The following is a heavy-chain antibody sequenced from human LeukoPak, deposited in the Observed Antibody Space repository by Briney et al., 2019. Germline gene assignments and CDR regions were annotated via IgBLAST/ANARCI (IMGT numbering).Heavy chain of an antibody. J-gene: IGHJ4*02. D-gene: IGHD3-16*01. Sequence: PGGSLRLFCAASGFTFSSYAMNWVRQAPGKGLEWVSGISGSGGSTYYADSVKGRFTISRDNSKNTLYLQMNSLRAEDTAVFYCAKDSYDFVWGTIDYWGQGTLVTVSS. CDR3: AKDSYDFVWGTIDY. CDR2: ISGSGGST. V-gene: IGHV3-23*01. CDR1: GFTFSSYA.